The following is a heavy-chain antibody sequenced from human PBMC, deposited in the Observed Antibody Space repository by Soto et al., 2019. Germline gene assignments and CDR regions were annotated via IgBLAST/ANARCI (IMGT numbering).Heavy chain of an antibody. Sequence: EVQLVESGGGLVQPGGSLRLSCAASGFTFTSHWMHWVRQAPGKGPVWVSRIKGDGSSISYADSVKGRFTISRDNVKNTLYLQMNSLRAEDTAVYYCAREIIAVIGTIRWFDPWGQGTLVTVSS. CDR3: AREIIAVIGTIRWFDP. CDR2: IKGDGSSI. V-gene: IGHV3-74*01. CDR1: GFTFTSHW. J-gene: IGHJ5*02. D-gene: IGHD6-13*01.